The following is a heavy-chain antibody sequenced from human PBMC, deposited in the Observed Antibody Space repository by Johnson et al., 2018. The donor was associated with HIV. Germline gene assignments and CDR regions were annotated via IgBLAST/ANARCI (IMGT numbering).Heavy chain of an antibody. V-gene: IGHV3-7*03. CDR1: GFTFSTYW. CDR3: ARDLGVGATTPGDAFDI. Sequence: VQLVESGGGLVQPGGSLRLSCAASGFTFSTYWMSWVRQAPGQGLEWVAHIKQDGSEKYSVDSVKGRVTISRDNAKNSPDLQMNSLSVEDTALYYCARDLGVGATTPGDAFDIWGKGTMVTVSS. CDR2: IKQDGSEK. D-gene: IGHD1-26*01. J-gene: IGHJ3*02.